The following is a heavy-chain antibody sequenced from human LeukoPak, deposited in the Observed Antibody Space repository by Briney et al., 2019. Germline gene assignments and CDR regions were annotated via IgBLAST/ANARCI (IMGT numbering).Heavy chain of an antibody. D-gene: IGHD1-26*01. CDR1: GGTFSSYA. J-gene: IGHJ4*02. V-gene: IGHV1-69*05. CDR3: ARQDGGSYARHFDY. Sequence: SVKLSCKASGGTFSSYAISWVRQAPGQGLEWMGGIIPIFGTANYAQKFQGRVTITTDESTSTAYMELSSLRSEDTAVYYCARQDGGSYARHFDYWGQGTLVTVSS. CDR2: IIPIFGTA.